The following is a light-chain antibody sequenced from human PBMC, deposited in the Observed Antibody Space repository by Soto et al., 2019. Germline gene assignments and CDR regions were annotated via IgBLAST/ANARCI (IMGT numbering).Light chain of an antibody. CDR2: TAS. CDR1: QGISGY. CDR3: QQLNSFPIT. J-gene: IGKJ5*01. V-gene: IGKV1-9*01. Sequence: DIQLTQSPSFLSASVGDRVTITCRTSQGISGYLAWYQQKPGKAPKLLIYTASILQTGVPTRFVGSGSGTEFTLTVSSLQPEDFATYYCQQLNSFPITFGQGTRLEIK.